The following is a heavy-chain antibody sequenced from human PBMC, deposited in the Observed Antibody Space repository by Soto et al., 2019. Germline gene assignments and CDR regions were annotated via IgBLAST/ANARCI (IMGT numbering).Heavy chain of an antibody. Sequence: EVQLVESGGGLVQPGRSLRLSCAASGFTFEAYAMHWVRQAPGKGPEWVSGISWNSGNIAYAEIVRGRFTISRDSAMNSLYLQMNSLRAEDTALYYCVKYDLTSVFGLVYDGSDIWGHGAIFTVSS. CDR1: GFTFEAYA. D-gene: IGHD3-3*01. V-gene: IGHV3-9*01. CDR3: VKYDLTSVFGLVYDGSDI. CDR2: ISWNSGNI. J-gene: IGHJ3*02.